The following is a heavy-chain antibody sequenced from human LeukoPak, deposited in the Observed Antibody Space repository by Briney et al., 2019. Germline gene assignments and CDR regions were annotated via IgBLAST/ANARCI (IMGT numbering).Heavy chain of an antibody. CDR3: VRLRYTYGKSFDC. Sequence: PGGSLRLSCAASGFTLKGYWMSWLRRAPGKGLGGLTNIQQGGSEKKYVDSVKGRFTISRDNAKNSLYLQMDSLRAEDTAVYYCVRLRYTYGKSFDCWGQGTLVTVSS. CDR2: IQQGGSEK. V-gene: IGHV3-7*01. CDR1: GFTLKGYW. J-gene: IGHJ4*02. D-gene: IGHD5-18*01.